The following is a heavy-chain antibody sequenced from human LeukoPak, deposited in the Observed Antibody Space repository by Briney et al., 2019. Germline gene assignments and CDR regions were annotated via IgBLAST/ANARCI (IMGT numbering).Heavy chain of an antibody. Sequence: PSQTLSLTCSVSGVSITSGSYYWGWIRQSAWKGLEWIGRVHSSGDIYHHAAFRSRAAVSGDASKNQFSLQLNSVTAADTAVYFCARGASPKDAVFFDYWGQGALITVSS. CDR2: VHSSGDI. V-gene: IGHV4-61*02. CDR3: ARGASPKDAVFFDY. D-gene: IGHD3-16*01. CDR1: GVSITSGSYY. J-gene: IGHJ4*02.